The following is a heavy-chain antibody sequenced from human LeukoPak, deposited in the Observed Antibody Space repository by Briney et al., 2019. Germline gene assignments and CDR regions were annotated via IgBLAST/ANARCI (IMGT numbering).Heavy chain of an antibody. CDR1: GGSISSSSYY. CDR3: AGQGSIWSGYYPPGYYMDV. Sequence: PSETLSLTCTVSGGSISSSSYYWGWIRQPPGKGLEWIGSIYYSGSTYYNPSLKSRVTISVDTSKNQFSLKLSSVTAADTAVYYCAGQGSIWSGYYPPGYYMDVWGKGTTVTVSS. V-gene: IGHV4-39*01. D-gene: IGHD3-3*01. J-gene: IGHJ6*03. CDR2: IYYSGST.